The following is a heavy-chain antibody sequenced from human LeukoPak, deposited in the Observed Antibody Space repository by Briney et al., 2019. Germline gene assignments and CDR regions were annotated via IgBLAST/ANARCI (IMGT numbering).Heavy chain of an antibody. CDR1: GFAFSAYE. CDR2: FAGSDSTT. D-gene: IGHD3-22*01. Sequence: GGSLRLSCAASGFAFSAYEMNWVRQAPGKGLGWVAYFAGSDSTTYYADSVRGRFTISRDNARSSLYLQMNSLRVEDTALYYCTTLGYHLDSWGQGTLVTVSS. J-gene: IGHJ4*02. CDR3: TTLGYHLDS. V-gene: IGHV3-48*03.